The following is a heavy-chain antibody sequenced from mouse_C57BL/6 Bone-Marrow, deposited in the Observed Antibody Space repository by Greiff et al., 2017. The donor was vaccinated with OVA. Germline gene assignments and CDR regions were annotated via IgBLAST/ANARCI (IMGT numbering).Heavy chain of an antibody. D-gene: IGHD2-4*01. CDR3: ARSGRLRSVDY. CDR1: GYTFTSYG. Sequence: VKLQESGAELARPGASVKLSCKASGYTFTSYGISWVKQRTGQGLEWIGEIHPRSGNTYYNEKFKGKATLTADKSSSTAYMELRSLTSEDSAVYFCARSGRLRSVDYWGQGTTLTVSS. CDR2: IHPRSGNT. V-gene: IGHV1-81*01. J-gene: IGHJ2*01.